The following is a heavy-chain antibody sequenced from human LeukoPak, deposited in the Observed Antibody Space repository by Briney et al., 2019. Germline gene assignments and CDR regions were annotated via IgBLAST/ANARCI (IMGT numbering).Heavy chain of an antibody. V-gene: IGHV3-23*01. CDR2: ISGSGGST. CDR1: GFTFSSYA. Sequence: GGSLRLSCAASGFTFSSYAMSWVRQAPGEGLEWVSAISGSGGSTYYADSVKGRFTISRDNSKNTLYLQMNSLRAEDTAVYYCAKSLSSGWYDGYFQHWGQGTLVTVSS. D-gene: IGHD6-19*01. J-gene: IGHJ1*01. CDR3: AKSLSSGWYDGYFQH.